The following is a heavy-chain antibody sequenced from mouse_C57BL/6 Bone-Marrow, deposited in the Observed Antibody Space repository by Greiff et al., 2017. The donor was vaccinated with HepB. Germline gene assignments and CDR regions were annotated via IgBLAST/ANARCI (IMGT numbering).Heavy chain of an antibody. CDR3: ASIYDYDGAY. V-gene: IGHV1-59*01. J-gene: IGHJ3*01. CDR2: IDPSDSYT. CDR1: GYTFTSYW. Sequence: VQLQQPGAELVRPGTSVKLSCKASGYTFTSYWMHWVKQRPGQGLEWIGVIDPSDSYTNYNQKFKGKATLTVDTSSSTAYMQLSSLTSEDSAVYYCASIYDYDGAYWGQGTLVTVSA. D-gene: IGHD2-4*01.